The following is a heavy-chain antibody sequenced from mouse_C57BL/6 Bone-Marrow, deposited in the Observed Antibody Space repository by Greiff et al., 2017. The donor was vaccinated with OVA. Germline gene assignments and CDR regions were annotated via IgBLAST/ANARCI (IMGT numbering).Heavy chain of an antibody. J-gene: IGHJ2*01. CDR3: ASYYDYAYFDY. CDR2: IHPNSGST. CDR1: GYTFTSYW. Sequence: VQLQQPGAELVKPGASVKLSCKASGYTFTSYWMHWVKQRPGQGLEWIGMIHPNSGSTNYNEKFKSKATLTVDKSSSTAYMQLSSLTSEDSAVYYCASYYDYAYFDYWGQGTTLTVSS. D-gene: IGHD2-4*01. V-gene: IGHV1-64*01.